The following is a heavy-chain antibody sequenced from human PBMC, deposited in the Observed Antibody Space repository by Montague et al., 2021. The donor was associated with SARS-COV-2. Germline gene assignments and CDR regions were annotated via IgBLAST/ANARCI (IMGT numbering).Heavy chain of an antibody. J-gene: IGHJ6*02. V-gene: IGHV4-59*01. Sequence: SETLSLTCIVSGGSTNYYYWSWIRQSPGKGLEWIGYMYYSGSTSYNPSLKSRVTMSIDRSKNQFSLKLRSVTAADTAVYYCARVARYWTNGVCQTYYYYGLDVWGQGTTVTVSS. D-gene: IGHD2-8*01. CDR1: GGSTNYYY. CDR3: ARVARYWTNGVCQTYYYYGLDV. CDR2: MYYSGST.